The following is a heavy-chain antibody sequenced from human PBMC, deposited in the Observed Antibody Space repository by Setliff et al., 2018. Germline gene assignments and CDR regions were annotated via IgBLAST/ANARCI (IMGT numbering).Heavy chain of an antibody. D-gene: IGHD1-20*01. CDR2: INHRGTT. V-gene: IGHV4-34*01. CDR1: GGSFSGYY. Sequence: KSSETLSLTCAVYGGSFSGYYWNWIRQAPGKGLEWIGEINHRGTTSYTPSLKGRVTISVDTSKNLFSLKLKSVTAADTAVYYCARQSSVYKWFDPWGQGTLVTVSS. J-gene: IGHJ5*02. CDR3: ARQSSVYKWFDP.